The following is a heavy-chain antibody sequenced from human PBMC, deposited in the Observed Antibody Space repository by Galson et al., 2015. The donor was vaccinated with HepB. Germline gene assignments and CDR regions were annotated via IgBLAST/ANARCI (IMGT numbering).Heavy chain of an antibody. J-gene: IGHJ4*02. CDR3: ARDSHSSGWYVGYYFDY. CDR2: INPSGGST. D-gene: IGHD6-19*01. CDR1: GYTFTSYY. Sequence: SVKVSCKASGYTFTSYYMHWVRQAPGQGLEWMGIINPSGGSTSYAQKFQGRVTMTRDTSTSTVYMELSSLRSEDTAVYYCARDSHSSGWYVGYYFDYWGQGTLVTVSS. V-gene: IGHV1-46*03.